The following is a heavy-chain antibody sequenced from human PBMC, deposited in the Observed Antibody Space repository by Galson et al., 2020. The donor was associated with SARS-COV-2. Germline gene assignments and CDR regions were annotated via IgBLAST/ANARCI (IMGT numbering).Heavy chain of an antibody. D-gene: IGHD1-1*01. Sequence: SETLSLTCALNGGSFTDYYWNWIRQPPGKGLEWVGEINHSGLTNYNASLNGRVAISLDTSKNHFSLRLTSVTAADTAMYYCARVLRRSGLWTQGDAFDVWSQGTVVTISS. CDR2: INHSGLT. CDR1: GGSFTDYY. CDR3: ARVLRRSGLWTQGDAFDV. J-gene: IGHJ3*01. V-gene: IGHV4-34*01.